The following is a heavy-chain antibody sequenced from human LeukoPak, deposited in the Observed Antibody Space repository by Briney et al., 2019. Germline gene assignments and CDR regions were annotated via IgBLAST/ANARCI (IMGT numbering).Heavy chain of an antibody. CDR3: ARRRAYSDSSAYFDY. J-gene: IGHJ4*02. D-gene: IGHD3-22*01. V-gene: IGHV3-20*04. CDR2: INWNGGST. CDR1: GFTFDDYG. Sequence: GGSLRLSCAASGFTFDDYGMSWVRQAPGKWLEWVSGINWNGGSTGYADSVKGRFTISRDNAKNSLYLQMNSLRAEDTALYYCARRRAYSDSSAYFDYWGEGTLVTVSS.